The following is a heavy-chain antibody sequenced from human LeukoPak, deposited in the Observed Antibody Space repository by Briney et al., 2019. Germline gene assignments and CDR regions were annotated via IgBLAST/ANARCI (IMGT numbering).Heavy chain of an antibody. J-gene: IGHJ3*02. V-gene: IGHV3-48*04. CDR3: VRDGGSAWYINGDEAFDI. CDR1: GFTFSSYS. CDR2: ISSSSSTI. D-gene: IGHD6-19*01. Sequence: PGGSLRLSCAASGFTFSSYSMLWVRQAPGKGLEWVSYISSSSSTIYYADSVKGRFTISRDNANNSLYLQMNSLRAEDTAVYYCVRDGGSAWYINGDEAFDIWGQGTMVTVSS.